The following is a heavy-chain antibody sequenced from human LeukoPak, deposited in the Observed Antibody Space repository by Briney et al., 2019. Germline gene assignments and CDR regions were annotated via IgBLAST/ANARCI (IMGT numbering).Heavy chain of an antibody. CDR2: ISAYNGST. CDR1: GYTFTSYG. CDR3: ARGDRTYDSSGYRTFQH. J-gene: IGHJ1*01. V-gene: IGHV1-18*01. D-gene: IGHD3-22*01. Sequence: ASVKVSCKASGYTFTSYGISWVRQAPGQGLEWMGWISAYNGSTNYAQKLQGRVTMTTDTSTTTDYMELSSLRSEDTAVYYCARGDRTYDSSGYRTFQHWGQGTLVTVSS.